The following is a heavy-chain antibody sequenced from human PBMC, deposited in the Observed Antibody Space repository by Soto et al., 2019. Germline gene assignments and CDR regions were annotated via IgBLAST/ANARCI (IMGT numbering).Heavy chain of an antibody. Sequence: QITLKESGPTLVKPTQTLTLTCTFSGFSLSTSGVGVGWIRQPPGKALEWLALIYWDDDKRYSPSLKSRLTITKDTYKNQVVLTMTNMDPVDTATYYCAHRGKAFFGYYYGMDVWGQGTTVTVSS. CDR1: GFSLSTSGVG. V-gene: IGHV2-5*02. J-gene: IGHJ6*02. CDR3: AHRGKAFFGYYYGMDV. D-gene: IGHD3-3*02. CDR2: IYWDDDK.